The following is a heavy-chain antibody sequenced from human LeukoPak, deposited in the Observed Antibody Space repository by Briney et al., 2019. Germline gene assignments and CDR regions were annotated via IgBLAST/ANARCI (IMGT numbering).Heavy chain of an antibody. D-gene: IGHD2-15*01. J-gene: IGHJ4*02. CDR1: GVNVSSYG. CDR3: ARSCSGGSCFPDS. CDR2: IRYDGSNK. V-gene: IGHV3-30*02. Sequence: GGSPRLSCAASGVNVSSYGMHWVRKAPGKGLEWVAFIRYDGSNKNYADSVKGRFTISRDNSKNTLYLQMNSLRAEDTAVYYCARSCSGGSCFPDSWGQGTLVTVSS.